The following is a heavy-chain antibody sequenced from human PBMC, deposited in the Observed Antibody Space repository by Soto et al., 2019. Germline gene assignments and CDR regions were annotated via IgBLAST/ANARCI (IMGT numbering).Heavy chain of an antibody. CDR2: INAGNGNT. V-gene: IGHV1-3*01. J-gene: IGHJ6*02. D-gene: IGHD3-3*01. CDR1: GYTFTSYA. Sequence: ASVKVSCKASGYTFTSYAMHWVRQAPGQRLEWMGWINAGNGNTKYSQKFQGRVTITRDTSASTAYMELSSLRSEDTAVYYCARARWEWLSRRPYGMDVWGQGTTVTVSS. CDR3: ARARWEWLSRRPYGMDV.